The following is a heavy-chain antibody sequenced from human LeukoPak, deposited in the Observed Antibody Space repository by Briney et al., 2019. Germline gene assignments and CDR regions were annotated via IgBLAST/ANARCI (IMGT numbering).Heavy chain of an antibody. J-gene: IGHJ4*02. CDR2: IHHSGST. CDR1: GASFSSCH. Sequence: SETLSLTCVVYGASFSSCHWSWIRQPPGMGLEWIGEIHHSGSTTYNPSLKSRVTISVDTSNNQFSLKLSSVTAADAAVYYCASTTPGAYYFDYWGQGTLVTVSS. CDR3: ASTTPGAYYFDY. D-gene: IGHD1-26*01. V-gene: IGHV4-34*01.